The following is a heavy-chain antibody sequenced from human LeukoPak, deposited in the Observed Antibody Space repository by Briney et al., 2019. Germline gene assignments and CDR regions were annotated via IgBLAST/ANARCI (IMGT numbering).Heavy chain of an antibody. D-gene: IGHD2-2*01. V-gene: IGHV1-18*01. Sequence: EASVTVSCKASGYTFTSYGISWVRQAPGQGLEWMGWISSYNGNTNYAQKLQGRVTMTTDTSTSTAYMELRSLRSDDTAVYYCARGSCSSTSCDWGIDYWGQGTLVTVSS. CDR3: ARGSCSSTSCDWGIDY. CDR1: GYTFTSYG. CDR2: ISSYNGNT. J-gene: IGHJ4*02.